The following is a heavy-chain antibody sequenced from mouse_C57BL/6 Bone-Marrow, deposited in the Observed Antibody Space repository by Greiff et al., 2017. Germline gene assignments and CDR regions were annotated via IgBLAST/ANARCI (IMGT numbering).Heavy chain of an antibody. V-gene: IGHV5-17*01. CDR3: ARLPSIYDGYYDAY. CDR1: GFTFSDYG. J-gene: IGHJ3*01. CDR2: ISSGSSTI. Sequence: DVQLQESGGGLVKPGGSLKLSCAASGFTFSDYGMHWVRQAPEKGLEWVAYISSGSSTIYYADTVKGRFTISRDNAKNTLFLQMTSLRSEDTAMYYCARLPSIYDGYYDAYWGQGTLVTVSA. D-gene: IGHD2-3*01.